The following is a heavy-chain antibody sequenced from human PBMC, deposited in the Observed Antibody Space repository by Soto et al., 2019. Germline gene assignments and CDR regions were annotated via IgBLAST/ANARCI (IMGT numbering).Heavy chain of an antibody. CDR3: ARPHYSTVVTQTNDY. J-gene: IGHJ4*02. Sequence: GGSLRLSCVASGLPSTGFEMNWVRQAPGKGLEWVSYTSGSGDTVYYADSVKGRFTISRDNAKRSLYLQMKSLRAEDTAVYYCARPHYSTVVTQTNDYWGQGTLVTVSS. V-gene: IGHV3-48*03. CDR2: TSGSGDTV. CDR1: GLPSTGFE. D-gene: IGHD4-17*01.